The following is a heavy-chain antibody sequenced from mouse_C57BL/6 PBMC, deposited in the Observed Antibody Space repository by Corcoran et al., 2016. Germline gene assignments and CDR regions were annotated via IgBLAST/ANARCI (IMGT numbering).Heavy chain of an antibody. V-gene: IGHV1-19*01. Sequence: EVQLQQSGPVLVKPGASVKMSCKASGYTFTDYYMNWVKQSHGKSLEWIGVINPYNGGTSYNQKFKGKATLTVDKSSSTAYMELNSLTSEDSAVYYCARSYYYGSPYYFDYWGQGTTLTVSS. J-gene: IGHJ2*01. CDR1: GYTFTDYY. CDR3: ARSYYYGSPYYFDY. D-gene: IGHD1-1*01. CDR2: INPYNGGT.